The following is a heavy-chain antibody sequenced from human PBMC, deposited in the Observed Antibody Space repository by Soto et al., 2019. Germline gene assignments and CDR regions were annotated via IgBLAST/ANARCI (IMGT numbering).Heavy chain of an antibody. Sequence: RASVKVSCKASGYTFTGYNIHWVRQAPGQGLEWIGWINPDSGGTNYAQKFQGRVTMTTDTSISTGYMEVGSLRSDDAAVYYCAREYSSAWFDFWGRGTLVTVSS. CDR2: INPDSGGT. J-gene: IGHJ4*02. CDR1: GYTFTGYN. CDR3: AREYSSAWFDF. V-gene: IGHV1-2*02. D-gene: IGHD6-19*01.